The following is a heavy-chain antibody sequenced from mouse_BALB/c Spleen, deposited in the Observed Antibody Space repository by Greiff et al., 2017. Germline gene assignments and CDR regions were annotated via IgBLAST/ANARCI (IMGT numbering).Heavy chain of an antibody. Sequence: EVQLVESGPGLVKPSQSLSLTCSVTGYSITSGYYWNWIRQFPGNKLEWMGYISYDGSNNYNPSLKNRISITRDTSKNQFFLKLNSVTTEDTATYYCAREGKLGGGMDYWGQGTSVTVSS. CDR2: ISYDGSN. J-gene: IGHJ4*01. D-gene: IGHD4-1*01. CDR1: GYSITSGYY. V-gene: IGHV3-6*02. CDR3: AREGKLGGGMDY.